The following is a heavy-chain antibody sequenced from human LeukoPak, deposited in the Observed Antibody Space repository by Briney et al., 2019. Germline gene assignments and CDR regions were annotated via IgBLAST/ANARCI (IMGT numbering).Heavy chain of an antibody. D-gene: IGHD6-13*01. CDR1: GYTFTGYH. Sequence: ASVKVSCKASGYTFTGYHIHWVRQAPGQGLEWMAWINPNSGDTSYAQKFQGRVTATRDKSLSTVYMELSSLRFDDTAMYYCARVETTEGRSWYREFDYWGQGTLVTVSS. CDR3: ARVETTEGRSWYREFDY. CDR2: INPNSGDT. V-gene: IGHV1-2*02. J-gene: IGHJ4*02.